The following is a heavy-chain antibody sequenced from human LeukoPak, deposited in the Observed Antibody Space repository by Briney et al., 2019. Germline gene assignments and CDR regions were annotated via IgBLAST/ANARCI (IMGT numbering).Heavy chain of an antibody. D-gene: IGHD1-26*01. CDR3: ARDLAMYSPDLDY. J-gene: IGHJ4*02. V-gene: IGHV1-2*02. CDR1: GYTFTDYY. Sequence: GASVKVSCKASGYTFTDYYLHWVRQGPGHGLEWMGWINPKTGVTKYAQNFQGRVTMTRDTSINTAYMEVSRLRSDDTAVFYCARDLAMYSPDLDYWGQGTLVTVSS. CDR2: INPKTGVT.